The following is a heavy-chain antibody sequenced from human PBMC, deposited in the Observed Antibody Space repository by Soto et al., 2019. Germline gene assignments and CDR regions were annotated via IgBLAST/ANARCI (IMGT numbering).Heavy chain of an antibody. CDR1: GFTFRSYV. CDR3: ARWGTTGGLDV. D-gene: IGHD3-16*01. CDR2: TSYDGSDK. Sequence: LRVSCVGSGFTFRSYVMHWVRQAPGKGLEWVALTSYDGSDKYYDDSVRGRFTISRDNSRNTVDLQMDSLRLEDTALYYCARWGTTGGLDVWGQGTLVSVSS. V-gene: IGHV3-30*12. J-gene: IGHJ1*01.